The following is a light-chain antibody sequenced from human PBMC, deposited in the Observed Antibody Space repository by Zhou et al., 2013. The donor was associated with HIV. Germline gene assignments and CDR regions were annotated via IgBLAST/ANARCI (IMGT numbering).Light chain of an antibody. CDR2: AAS. J-gene: IGKJ4*01. Sequence: EIMLTQSPDTLSLSPGERATLSCRASQSISSFYLAWYQQKFGQAPRLLIYAASSRATGIPDRFSGSGSGTDFTLTISSLEPEDFAVYYCQQRSNWPPLTFGGGTKVEIK. V-gene: IGKV3D-20*02. CDR3: QQRSNWPPLT. CDR1: QSISSFY.